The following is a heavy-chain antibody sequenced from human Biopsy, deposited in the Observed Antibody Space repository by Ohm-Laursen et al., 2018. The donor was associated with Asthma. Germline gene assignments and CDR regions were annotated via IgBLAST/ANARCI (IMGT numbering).Heavy chain of an antibody. CDR2: ISHDGATS. J-gene: IGHJ4*02. D-gene: IGHD2-8*01. V-gene: IGHV3-74*01. Sequence: SLRLSCSASGFSLSDYYMSWVRQAPGKGLVWVSRISHDGATSNYADSVKGRFTISRDNAKNTLYLHLNTLRADDTAVYFCARSVNGSFDYWGQGTLVTVSS. CDR1: GFSLSDYY. CDR3: ARSVNGSFDY.